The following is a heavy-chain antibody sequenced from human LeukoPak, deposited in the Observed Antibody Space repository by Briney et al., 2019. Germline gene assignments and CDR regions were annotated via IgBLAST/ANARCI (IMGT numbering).Heavy chain of an antibody. D-gene: IGHD2-15*01. J-gene: IGHJ4*02. Sequence: GGSLRLPCAASGFNFNNYGLHWVRQAPGKGPEWVAFIRYDESNHFYADSVKGRFTISRDNSKNTLYLQMNSLRSEDTAVYYCVKGGGFCSGGACYHIYYFDFWGQGTLVTVSS. CDR2: IRYDESNH. V-gene: IGHV3-30*02. CDR3: VKGGGFCSGGACYHIYYFDF. CDR1: GFNFNNYG.